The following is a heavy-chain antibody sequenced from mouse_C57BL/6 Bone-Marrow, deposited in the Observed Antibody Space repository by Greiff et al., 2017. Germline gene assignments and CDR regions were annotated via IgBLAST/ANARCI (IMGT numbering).Heavy chain of an antibody. CDR1: GFTFSDYY. CDR2: INYDGSST. Sequence: EVKVVESEGGLVQPGSSMKLSCTASGFTFSDYYMAWVRQVPEKGLEWVANINYDGSSTYYLDSLKSRFILSRDNAKNILYLQMSSLKSEDTATYYCARFITTVVGRGLYLDYWGQGTTLTVSS. J-gene: IGHJ2*01. CDR3: ARFITTVVGRGLYLDY. V-gene: IGHV5-16*01. D-gene: IGHD1-1*01.